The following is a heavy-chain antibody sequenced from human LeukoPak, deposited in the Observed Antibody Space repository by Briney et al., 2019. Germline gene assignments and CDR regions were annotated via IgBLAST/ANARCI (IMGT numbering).Heavy chain of an antibody. CDR2: ISSTNGYI. Sequence: GGSLRLSCAASGFTFGLYSMTWVRQAPGKGLEWVSYISSTNGYIYYADSVRGRFTISRDNAKNSLSLQMNSLRAEDTAVYYCARGRSTWHLDYWGQGTLVTVSS. J-gene: IGHJ4*02. V-gene: IGHV3-21*01. D-gene: IGHD1-26*01. CDR1: GFTFGLYS. CDR3: ARGRSTWHLDY.